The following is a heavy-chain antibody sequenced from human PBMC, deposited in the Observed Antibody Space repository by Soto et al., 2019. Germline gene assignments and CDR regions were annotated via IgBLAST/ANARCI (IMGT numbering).Heavy chain of an antibody. D-gene: IGHD3-10*01. V-gene: IGHV3-74*01. CDR3: ARGWFGLDV. Sequence: EVQLVESGGGLVQPGGSLRLSCAASEFTFIGRSVHWVRQATGKGLVWVSGIDKVGTDSTYADSVKGRFTSSRDNAKNTVYLQMNSLRVEDTAVYYCARGWFGLDVWGKGTTVTVSS. CDR2: IDKVGTDS. J-gene: IGHJ6*04. CDR1: EFTFIGRS.